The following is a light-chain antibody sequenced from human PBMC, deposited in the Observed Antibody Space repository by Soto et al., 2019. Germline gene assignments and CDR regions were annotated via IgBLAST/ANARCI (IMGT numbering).Light chain of an antibody. V-gene: IGKV3-20*01. Sequence: IVLRQGPGSLSWLSGDRANLSCRAIQSVSSSYLAWYQQKPGQAPRLLIYGASSRATGIPDRFSGSGSGTDFTLTISRLEPEDFAVYYSQQYGSSTLITCGQGTRLEIK. CDR2: GAS. CDR1: QSVSSSY. J-gene: IGKJ5*01. CDR3: QQYGSSTLIT.